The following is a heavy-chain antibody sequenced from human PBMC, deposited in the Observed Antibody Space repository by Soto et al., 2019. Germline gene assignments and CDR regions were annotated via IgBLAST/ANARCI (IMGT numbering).Heavy chain of an antibody. CDR3: ASPRRGFWSGYYSKYYFDY. CDR2: IIPIFGTA. D-gene: IGHD3-3*01. Sequence: SVKVSCKASGGTFSSYAISWVRQAPGQGLEWMGGIIPIFGTANYAQKFQGRVTITADKSTSTAYMELSSLRSEDTAVYYCASPRRGFWSGYYSKYYFDYWGQGTLVTVSS. CDR1: GGTFSSYA. J-gene: IGHJ4*02. V-gene: IGHV1-69*06.